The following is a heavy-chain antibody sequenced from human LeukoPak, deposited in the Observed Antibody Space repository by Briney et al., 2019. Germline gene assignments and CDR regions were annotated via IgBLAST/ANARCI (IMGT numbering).Heavy chain of an antibody. CDR2: ISATGGNT. V-gene: IGHV3-23*01. CDR3: AYRTGFDY. D-gene: IGHD7-27*01. CDR1: GVTFSSYV. Sequence: GGSLRLSCEASGVTFSSYVMSWVRQAPGKGLEWVSTISATGGNTYYADSVKGRFSISRDNSKNTLFLQMNSLRAEDTAVYYCAYRTGFDYWGQGTLVTVSS. J-gene: IGHJ4*02.